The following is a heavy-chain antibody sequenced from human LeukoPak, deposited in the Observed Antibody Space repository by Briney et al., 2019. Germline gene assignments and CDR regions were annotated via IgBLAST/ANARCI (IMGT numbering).Heavy chain of an antibody. Sequence: GGSLRLSCAASGFTFSSYSMNWVRQAPGKGLEWVSYISSSSSTIYYADSVKGRFTISRDNAKNSLYLQMNSLRAEDTAVYYCAKGPDYDFWSGYFGSPGGPSYYFDYWGQGTLVTVSS. CDR3: AKGPDYDFWSGYFGSPGGPSYYFDY. CDR2: ISSSSSTI. CDR1: GFTFSSYS. V-gene: IGHV3-48*01. J-gene: IGHJ4*02. D-gene: IGHD3-3*01.